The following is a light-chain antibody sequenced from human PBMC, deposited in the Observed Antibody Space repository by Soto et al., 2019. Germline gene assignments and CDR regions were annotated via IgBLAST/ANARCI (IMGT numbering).Light chain of an antibody. Sequence: EIVWTQSPGTLSLSPGERATLSCRASQSVSSSYLAWYQQKPGQAPRLLIYGASSRATGIPDRFSGSGSGTDFTLTISRLETEDFAVYYCQHYGSLVLTFGGGTKVEIK. V-gene: IGKV3-20*01. CDR3: QHYGSLVLT. CDR1: QSVSSSY. CDR2: GAS. J-gene: IGKJ4*01.